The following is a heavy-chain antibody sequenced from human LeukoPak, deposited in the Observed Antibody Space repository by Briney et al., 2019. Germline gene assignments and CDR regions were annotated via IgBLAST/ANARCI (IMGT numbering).Heavy chain of an antibody. D-gene: IGHD6-19*01. J-gene: IGHJ4*02. CDR2: IYYSGST. V-gene: IGHV4-39*07. CDR3: AREEYSSGWYLGYYFDY. Sequence: PSETLSPTCTVSGGSISSSSYYWGWIRQPPGKGLEWIGSIYYSGSTYYNPSLKSRVTISVDTSKNQFSLKLSSVTAADTAVYYCAREEYSSGWYLGYYFDYWGQGTLVTVSS. CDR1: GGSISSSSYY.